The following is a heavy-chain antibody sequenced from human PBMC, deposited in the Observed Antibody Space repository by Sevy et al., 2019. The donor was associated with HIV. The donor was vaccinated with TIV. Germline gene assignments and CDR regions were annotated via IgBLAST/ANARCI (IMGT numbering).Heavy chain of an antibody. J-gene: IGHJ3*02. V-gene: IGHV3-7*01. CDR2: IKQDGSEK. D-gene: IGHD1-26*01. Sequence: GGSLRLSCAASRFTFSNYWMSWVPQAPGKGLEWVANIKQDGSEKYYVDSVKGRFTISRDNAKNSLYLRMNSLRAEDTAVYYCAREGAISFIVGATTGAFDIWGLGTMVTVSS. CDR1: RFTFSNYW. CDR3: AREGAISFIVGATTGAFDI.